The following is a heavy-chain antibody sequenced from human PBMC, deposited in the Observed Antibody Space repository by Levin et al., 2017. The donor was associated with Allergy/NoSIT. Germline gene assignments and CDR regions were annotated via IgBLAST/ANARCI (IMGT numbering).Heavy chain of an antibody. V-gene: IGHV1-2*02. D-gene: IGHD3-10*01. J-gene: IGHJ4*02. CDR1: GYSFTGYY. CDR2: INPNSGGT. Sequence: GASVKVSCMASGYSFTGYYMHWVRQAPGQGLEWMGWINPNSGGTDYAQKFQGRVTMTRDTSITTAYMELSRLRSDDTAVYYCARGGGSGSYWGYFNHWGQGTLVAVSS. CDR3: ARGGGSGSYWGYFNH.